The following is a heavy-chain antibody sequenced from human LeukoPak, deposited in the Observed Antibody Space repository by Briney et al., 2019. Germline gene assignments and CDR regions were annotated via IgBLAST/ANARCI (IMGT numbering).Heavy chain of an antibody. Sequence: SETLSLTCTVSGGSISSYYWSWIRQPAGKGLEWIGRIYTSGSTNYNPSLKSRVSMSVDTSKNQFSLKLSSVTAADTAVYYCARANHYDFWSGNNYFDYWGQGTLVTVSS. CDR2: IYTSGST. V-gene: IGHV4-4*07. J-gene: IGHJ4*02. D-gene: IGHD3-3*01. CDR3: ARANHYDFWSGNNYFDY. CDR1: GGSISSYY.